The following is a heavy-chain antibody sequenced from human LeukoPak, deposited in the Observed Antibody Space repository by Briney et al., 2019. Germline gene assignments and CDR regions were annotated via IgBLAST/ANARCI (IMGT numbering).Heavy chain of an antibody. J-gene: IGHJ4*02. CDR2: IIPIFGTA. CDR3: ARVCDDFWSGYELYYFDY. CDR1: GGTFSSYA. Sequence: GASVKASCKASGGTFSSYAISWVRQAPGQGLEWMGGIIPIFGTANYAQKFQGRVTITTDESTSTAYMELSSLRSEDTAVYYCARVCDDFWSGYELYYFDYWGQGTLVTVSS. V-gene: IGHV1-69*05. D-gene: IGHD3-3*01.